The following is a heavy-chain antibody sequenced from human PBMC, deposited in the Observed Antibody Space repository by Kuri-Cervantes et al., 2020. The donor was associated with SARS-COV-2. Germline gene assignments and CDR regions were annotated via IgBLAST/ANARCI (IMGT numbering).Heavy chain of an antibody. Sequence: LSLTCAVSGFTFSTYAMTWVRQAPGKGLQWVSTISDSGVSTYYADSVKGRFTISRDISKNLLYLQMNSLRAEDTAVYYCANEGYCTNGVCYYYYGMDVWGQGTTVTVSS. CDR2: ISDSGVST. V-gene: IGHV3-23*01. CDR1: GFTFSTYA. CDR3: ANEGYCTNGVCYYYYGMDV. J-gene: IGHJ6*02. D-gene: IGHD2-8*01.